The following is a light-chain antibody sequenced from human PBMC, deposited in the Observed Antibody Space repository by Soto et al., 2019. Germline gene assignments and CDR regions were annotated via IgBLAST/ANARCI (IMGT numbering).Light chain of an antibody. CDR1: QSVLYSSNNKNY. J-gene: IGKJ2*01. Sequence: DIVMTQSPDSLAVSLGERATINCKSSQSVLYSSNNKNYLTWYQQKPGQSPKLLIYWAPTRESGVPDRFSGSGSGKDFTLTITNVQAEDVAVYYCQQYYTASYTFGQGTKLEIK. V-gene: IGKV4-1*01. CDR3: QQYYTASYT. CDR2: WAP.